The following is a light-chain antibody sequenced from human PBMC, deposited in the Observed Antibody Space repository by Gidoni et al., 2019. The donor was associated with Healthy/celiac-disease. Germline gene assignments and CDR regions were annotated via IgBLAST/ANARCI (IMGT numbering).Light chain of an antibody. V-gene: IGKV1-39*01. Sequence: SQITQSPSSLSASVGDGVTITCRASQSISSYLNWYQQKPGKAPKLLIYAASSLQSGVPSRVRASGPGTDFTPTTSSRQPEDFSTSYCQQRSSTLRRTFGRGTKLEIK. CDR1: QSISSY. CDR2: AAS. CDR3: QQRSSTLRRT. J-gene: IGKJ4*01.